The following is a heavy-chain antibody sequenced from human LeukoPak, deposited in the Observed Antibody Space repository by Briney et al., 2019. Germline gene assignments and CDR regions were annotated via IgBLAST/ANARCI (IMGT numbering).Heavy chain of an antibody. CDR2: INHSGST. J-gene: IGHJ4*02. CDR3: ARVPEYYDSSFFDC. V-gene: IGHV4-34*01. D-gene: IGHD3-22*01. CDR1: GVSITSYH. Sequence: PSETLSLTCTVTGVSITSYHWSWIRQPAGKGLEWIGEINHSGSTNYNPSLKSRVTISVDTSKNQFSLKLSSVTAADTAVYYCARVPEYYDSSFFDCWGQGTLVTVSS.